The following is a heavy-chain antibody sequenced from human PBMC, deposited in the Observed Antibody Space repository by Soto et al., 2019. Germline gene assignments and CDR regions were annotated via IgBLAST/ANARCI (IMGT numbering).Heavy chain of an antibody. CDR3: TRGYCDYVRDY. D-gene: IGHD4-17*01. V-gene: IGHV3-73*01. J-gene: IGHJ4*02. CDR2: IRSKSNRYAT. CDR1: GFTFSGSA. Sequence: EVQLVESGGGLVQPGGSLKLSCAVSGFTFSGSAMHWVLQASGKGLEWVGRIRSKSNRYATAYAASVKGRFTISRDDSKNTAYLQMNSLKTEDTAVYYCTRGYCDYVRDYWGQGTLVTVSS.